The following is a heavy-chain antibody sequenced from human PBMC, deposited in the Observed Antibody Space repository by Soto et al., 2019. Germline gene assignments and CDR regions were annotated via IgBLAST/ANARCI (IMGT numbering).Heavy chain of an antibody. V-gene: IGHV4-59*08. D-gene: IGHD3-10*01. CDR3: ASHDRGYYGSGSYEV. J-gene: IGHJ4*02. CDR1: GGSISSYY. CDR2: IYYSGST. Sequence: SETLSLTCTVSGGSISSYYWSWIRQPPGKGLEWIGYIYYSGSTNYNPSLKSRVTISVDTSKNQFSLKLSSVTAADTAVYYCASHDRGYYGSGSYEVWGQGTLVTVSS.